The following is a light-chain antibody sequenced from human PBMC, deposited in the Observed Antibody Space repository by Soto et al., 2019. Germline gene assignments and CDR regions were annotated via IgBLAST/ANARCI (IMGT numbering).Light chain of an antibody. Sequence: DIVMTQCPDSLAVSLGERATINCKSSQSVLYSSNNKNYLAWYQQKPGQPPKLLIYWASTRESGVPDRFSGSGSGTDFTLTISSLQAEDVAVYYCQQFYTTPLTLGPGTKVDIK. CDR2: WAS. CDR1: QSVLYSSNNKNY. J-gene: IGKJ3*01. CDR3: QQFYTTPLT. V-gene: IGKV4-1*01.